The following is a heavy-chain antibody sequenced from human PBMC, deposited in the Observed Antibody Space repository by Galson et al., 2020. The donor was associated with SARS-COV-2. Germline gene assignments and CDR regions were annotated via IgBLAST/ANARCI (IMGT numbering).Heavy chain of an antibody. V-gene: IGHV3-53*01. D-gene: IGHD3-22*01. Sequence: GGSLRLSCAASGFTVSSNYMSWVRQAPGKGLEGVSVIYSGGRTYYADSVKGRFTISRDNSKNTLYLQMNSLRAEDTAVYYCARDGYDSSGYYYEGYFDYWGQGTLVTVSS. CDR1: GFTVSSNY. J-gene: IGHJ4*02. CDR2: IYSGGRT. CDR3: ARDGYDSSGYYYEGYFDY.